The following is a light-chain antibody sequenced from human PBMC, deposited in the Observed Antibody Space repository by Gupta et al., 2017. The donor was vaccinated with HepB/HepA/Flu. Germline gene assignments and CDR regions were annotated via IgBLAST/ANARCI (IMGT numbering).Light chain of an antibody. V-gene: IGKV3-20*01. CDR2: GAS. J-gene: IGKJ1*01. CDR3: QQYCCAPRT. Sequence: EIVLMQSPVTLSLSPGERATLSCRATQSVTTNLAWYQQKPGQAPRLLIYGASNRAAGVPDRFSGSGSGPEFILTISRLEPEDFAAYYCQQYCCAPRTFGQGTXVENK. CDR1: QSVTTN.